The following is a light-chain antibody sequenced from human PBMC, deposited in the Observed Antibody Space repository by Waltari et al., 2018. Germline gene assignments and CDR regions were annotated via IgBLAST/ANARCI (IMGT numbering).Light chain of an antibody. V-gene: IGKV3-20*01. CDR1: QIISTSY. CDR2: DAS. J-gene: IGKJ4*01. Sequence: EIVLTQSPGTLSLSPGERASLSCRASQIISTSYLAWYQQKPGQAPRLLIYDASRRATCIPDRFSGSGSGTDFTLTISRLEPEDFAVYYCQKYGSTPRPFGGGTKVEIK. CDR3: QKYGSTPRP.